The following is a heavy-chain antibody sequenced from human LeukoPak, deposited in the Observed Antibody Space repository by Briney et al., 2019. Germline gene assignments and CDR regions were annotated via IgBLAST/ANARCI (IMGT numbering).Heavy chain of an antibody. V-gene: IGHV1-18*04. Sequence: ASVTVSCKASGYTFTSYGISWVRQAPGQGLEWMGWISAYNGNTNYAQKLQGRVTMTTDTSTSTAYMELRSLRSDDTAVYYCARLRTYSGSYYWDYWGQGTLVTVSS. J-gene: IGHJ4*02. CDR1: GYTFTSYG. CDR3: ARLRTYSGSYYWDY. CDR2: ISAYNGNT. D-gene: IGHD1-26*01.